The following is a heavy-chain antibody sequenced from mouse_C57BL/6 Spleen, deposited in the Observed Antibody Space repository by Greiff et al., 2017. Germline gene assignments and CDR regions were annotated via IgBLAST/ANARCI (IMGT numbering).Heavy chain of an antibody. D-gene: IGHD3-2*02. V-gene: IGHV5-4*03. Sequence: EVKLVESGGGLVKPGGSLKLSCAASGFTFSSYAMSWVRQTPEKRLEWVATISDGGSYTYYPDNVKGRFTISRDNAKNNLYLQMSHLKSEDTAMYYCARGSSGYGYWGQGTTLTVSS. CDR2: ISDGGSYT. J-gene: IGHJ2*01. CDR3: ARGSSGYGY. CDR1: GFTFSSYA.